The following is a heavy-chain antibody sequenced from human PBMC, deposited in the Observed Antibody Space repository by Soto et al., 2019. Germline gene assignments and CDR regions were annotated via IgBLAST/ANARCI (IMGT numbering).Heavy chain of an antibody. CDR3: ARDLDWYFDL. CDR1: GGSIGDYY. V-gene: IGHV4-59*01. J-gene: IGHJ2*01. Sequence: QVLLQESGPGLVKPSDTLSLTCTVSGGSIGDYYWAWIRQPPGKGLECIGFIHYSGSTNYNPSLMSRVTMSVDTSKNQFSLKLPSVTTADTAVYYCARDLDWYFDLWGRGTLVTVSS. CDR2: IHYSGST.